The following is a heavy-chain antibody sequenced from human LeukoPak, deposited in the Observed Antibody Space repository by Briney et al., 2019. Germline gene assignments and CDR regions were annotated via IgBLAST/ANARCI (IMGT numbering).Heavy chain of an antibody. CDR1: GGSISSYY. CDR3: ARGYGSGSHYNY. D-gene: IGHD3-10*01. CDR2: IYYSGST. J-gene: IGHJ4*02. V-gene: IGHV4-59*12. Sequence: SETLSLTCTVSGGSISSYYWSWIRQPPGKGLEWIGYIYYSGSTNYNPSLKSRVTISVDTSKNQFSLKLSSVTAADTAVYYCARGYGSGSHYNYWGQGTLVTVSS.